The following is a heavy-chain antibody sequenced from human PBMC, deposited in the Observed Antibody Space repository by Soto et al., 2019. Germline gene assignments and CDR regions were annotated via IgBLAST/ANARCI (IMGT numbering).Heavy chain of an antibody. J-gene: IGHJ6*02. D-gene: IGHD3-10*01. CDR3: AGWPAGFGELLFGMDV. Sequence: GGSLRLSCAASGFTFSSYWMSWVRQAPGKGLEWVANIKQDGSEKYYVDSVKGRFTISRDNAKNSLYLQMNSLRAEDTAVYYCAGWPAGFGELLFGMDVWGQGTTVTVSS. CDR1: GFTFSSYW. CDR2: IKQDGSEK. V-gene: IGHV3-7*03.